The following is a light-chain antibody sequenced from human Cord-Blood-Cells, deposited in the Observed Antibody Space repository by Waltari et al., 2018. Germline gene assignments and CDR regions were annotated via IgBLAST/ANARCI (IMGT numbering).Light chain of an antibody. V-gene: IGLV2-23*01. CDR3: CSYAGSSTYV. CDR1: SSDVVSYNI. CDR2: EGS. Sequence: QSALTQPASVSGSPGQSITISCTVTSSDVVSYNIVSWYQQNPGKAPKLIIYEGSKRPSGVSNRFSGSKSGNTASLTISGLQAEDEADYYCCSYAGSSTYVFGTGTKVTVL. J-gene: IGLJ1*01.